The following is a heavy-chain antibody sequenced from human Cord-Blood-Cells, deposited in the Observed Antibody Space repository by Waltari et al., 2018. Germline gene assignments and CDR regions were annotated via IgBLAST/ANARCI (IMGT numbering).Heavy chain of an antibody. CDR2: IYYSGST. CDR1: GGSISSYY. Sequence: QVQLQESGPGLVKPSETLSLTCTVSGGSISSYYWSWIRQPPGKGLEWIGYIYYSGSTNYNPSPKSRVTISVDTSKNQFSLKLSSVTAADTAVYYCARVRNGDWGWYFDLWGRGTLVTVSS. D-gene: IGHD7-27*01. V-gene: IGHV4-59*01. J-gene: IGHJ2*01. CDR3: ARVRNGDWGWYFDL.